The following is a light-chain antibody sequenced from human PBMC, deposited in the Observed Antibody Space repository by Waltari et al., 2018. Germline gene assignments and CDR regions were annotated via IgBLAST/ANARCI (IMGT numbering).Light chain of an antibody. V-gene: IGLV2-23*02. CDR2: GVN. J-gene: IGLJ3*02. Sequence: QSALTQPASVSGSRGQSITIPCTGSSSDLGSYNVVSWYQHHPGQAPKPLIYGVNNRPSGVSNRFSGSKSGNTASLTISGLQAEDEADYYCSSYAGSVVFGGGTKLTVL. CDR1: SSDLGSYNV. CDR3: SSYAGSVV.